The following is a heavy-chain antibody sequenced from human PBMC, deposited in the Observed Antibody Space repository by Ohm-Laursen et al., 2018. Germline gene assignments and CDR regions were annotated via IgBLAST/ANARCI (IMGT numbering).Heavy chain of an antibody. D-gene: IGHD1-26*01. J-gene: IGHJ4*02. Sequence: GSLRLSCSASGFTFSDYYMTWVRQAPGKGLEWVGRIKSKTDGGTTDYSAPVKGRFTISRDDSKNTLYLQMNSLKAEDTAVYYCTTDPNLRSGTFYVDYWDQGTLVTVSS. CDR2: IKSKTDGGTT. V-gene: IGHV3-15*01. CDR1: GFTFSDYY. CDR3: TTDPNLRSGTFYVDY.